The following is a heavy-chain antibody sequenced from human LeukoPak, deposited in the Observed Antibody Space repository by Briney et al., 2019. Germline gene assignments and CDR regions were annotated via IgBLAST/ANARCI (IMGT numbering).Heavy chain of an antibody. CDR2: INPSGGST. CDR3: ARMYSSRWYAY. Sequence: ASVKVSCKASGYTFTSYYMHWVRQAPGQGLEGMGIINPSGGSTSYAQKFQGGVTMTRDTSTSTVYMELSSLRSEDTAVYYCARMYSSRWYAYWGQGTLVTVSS. CDR1: GYTFTSYY. D-gene: IGHD6-13*01. J-gene: IGHJ4*02. V-gene: IGHV1-46*01.